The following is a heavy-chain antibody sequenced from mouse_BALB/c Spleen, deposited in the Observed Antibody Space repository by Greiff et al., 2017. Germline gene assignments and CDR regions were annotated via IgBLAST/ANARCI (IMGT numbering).Heavy chain of an antibody. CDR1: GFTFSSYD. Sequence: EVQLVESGGGLVKPGGSLKLSCAASGFTFSSYDMSWVRQTPEKRLEWVAYISSGGGSTYYPDTVKGRFTISRDNAKNTLYLQMSSLKSEDTAMYYCARNSLLRLRYYAMDYWGQGTSVTVSS. V-gene: IGHV5-12-1*01. D-gene: IGHD1-2*01. CDR3: ARNSLLRLRYYAMDY. CDR2: ISSGGGST. J-gene: IGHJ4*01.